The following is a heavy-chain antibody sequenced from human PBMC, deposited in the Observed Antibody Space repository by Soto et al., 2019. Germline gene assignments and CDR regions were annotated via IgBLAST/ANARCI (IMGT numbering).Heavy chain of an antibody. CDR3: ARANMVRGGIEHHYYYGMDG. CDR2: IYYSGST. V-gene: IGHV4-39*01. Sequence: ETLSLTCTVSGGSISSSSYYWGWIRQPPGKGLEWIGSIYYSGSTYYNPSLKSRVTISVDTSKNQFSLKLSSVTAADTAVYYCARANMVRGGIEHHYYYGMDGWGQGTTVNVSS. D-gene: IGHD3-10*01. J-gene: IGHJ6*02. CDR1: GGSISSSSYY.